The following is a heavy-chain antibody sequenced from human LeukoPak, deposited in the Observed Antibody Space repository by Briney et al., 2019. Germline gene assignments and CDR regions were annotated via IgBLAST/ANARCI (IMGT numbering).Heavy chain of an antibody. D-gene: IGHD6-19*01. CDR1: GFTFSSHG. V-gene: IGHV3-30*18. Sequence: GRSLRLSCAASGFTFSSHGMHWVRQAPGKGLEWVAVISYDGSNKYYADSVKGRFTISRDNSKNTLYLQMNSLRAEDTAVYYCAKDNYGGAVADHDAFDIWGQGTMVTVSS. J-gene: IGHJ3*02. CDR3: AKDNYGGAVADHDAFDI. CDR2: ISYDGSNK.